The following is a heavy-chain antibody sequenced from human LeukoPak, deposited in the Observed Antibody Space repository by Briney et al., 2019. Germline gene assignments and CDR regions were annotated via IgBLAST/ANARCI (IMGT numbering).Heavy chain of an antibody. V-gene: IGHV1-69*13. CDR3: ARGSPSVGGYPFFDY. CDR1: GGTFSSYA. Sequence: SVKVSCKASGGTFSSYAISWVRQAPGQGLEWMGGIIPIFGTANYAQKFQGRVTITADESTSTAYMELSSLRSEDTAVYYCARGSPSVGGYPFFDYWGQGTLVTVSS. D-gene: IGHD5-12*01. J-gene: IGHJ4*02. CDR2: IIPIFGTA.